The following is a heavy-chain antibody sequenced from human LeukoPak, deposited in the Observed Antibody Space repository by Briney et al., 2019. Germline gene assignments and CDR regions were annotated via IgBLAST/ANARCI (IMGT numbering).Heavy chain of an antibody. V-gene: IGHV1-2*02. CDR3: ARETHYYDSSGYRNYWYFDL. D-gene: IGHD3-22*01. Sequence: ASVKVSCKASGYAFTGYYMHWVRQAPGQGLEWMGWISPDSGGTNYAQKFQGRVTMTRDTSISTAYMELSRLRSDDTAAYYCARETHYYDSSGYRNYWYFDLWGRGTLVTVSS. CDR1: GYAFTGYY. CDR2: ISPDSGGT. J-gene: IGHJ2*01.